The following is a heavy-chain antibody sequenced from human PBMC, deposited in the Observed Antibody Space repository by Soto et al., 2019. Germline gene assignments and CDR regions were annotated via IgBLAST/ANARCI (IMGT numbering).Heavy chain of an antibody. CDR2: IYWDDDK. CDR3: SHISRIQLWSY. D-gene: IGHD5-18*01. Sequence: SGPTLVNPTQTLTLTCTFSGFSLSDVGVGVGWIRQPPGKALEWLALIYWDDDKRYSPSLKSRLTITKDISKNQVVLIMTNMDPVDTATYYCSHISRIQLWSYWGQGTLVTVSS. V-gene: IGHV2-5*02. J-gene: IGHJ1*01. CDR1: GFSLSDVGVG.